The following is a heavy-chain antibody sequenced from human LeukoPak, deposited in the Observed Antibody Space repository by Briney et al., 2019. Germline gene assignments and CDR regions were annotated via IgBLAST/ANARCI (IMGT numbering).Heavy chain of an antibody. V-gene: IGHV1-18*01. CDR1: SYTFTRYG. CDR3: ARSGRGTYYYFDL. D-gene: IGHD1-26*01. CDR2: ISGSNGNT. Sequence: ASVKVSCMASSYTFTRYGISWVRQAPGQGLEWMGWISGSNGNTNYAQKFQGRVSMTADTSTSTAYMELRSLRSDDTAVYYCARSGRGTYYYFDLWGQGTLVTVSS. J-gene: IGHJ4*02.